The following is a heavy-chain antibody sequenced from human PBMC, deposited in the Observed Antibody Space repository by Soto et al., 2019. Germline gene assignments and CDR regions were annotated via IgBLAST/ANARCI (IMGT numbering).Heavy chain of an antibody. CDR3: ARAPELDYDFWSGLMEY. J-gene: IGHJ4*02. D-gene: IGHD3-3*01. Sequence: PGGSLRLSCAASGFTFSSYSMNWVRQAPGKGLEWVSSISSSSSYIYYADSVKGRFTISRDNAKNSLYLQMNSLRAEDTAVYYCARAPELDYDFWSGLMEYWGQGTLVTVSS. CDR2: ISSSSSYI. V-gene: IGHV3-21*01. CDR1: GFTFSSYS.